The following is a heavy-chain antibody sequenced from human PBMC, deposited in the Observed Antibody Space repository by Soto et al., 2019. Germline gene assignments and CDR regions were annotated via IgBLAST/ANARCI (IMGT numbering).Heavy chain of an antibody. CDR3: TRGHYGSGRAGDY. D-gene: IGHD3-10*01. V-gene: IGHV3-72*01. CDR1: GFTFSDHY. J-gene: IGHJ4*02. CDR2: SRNKAASYTT. Sequence: EVQLVESGGDLVQPGGSLRLSCVASGFTFSDHYMDWVRQAPGKGLEWVGRSRNKAASYTTEYAASVKGRFTISRDDSENSLHLQMNSLKIEDTAVYYCTRGHYGSGRAGDYWGQGTLVTVSS.